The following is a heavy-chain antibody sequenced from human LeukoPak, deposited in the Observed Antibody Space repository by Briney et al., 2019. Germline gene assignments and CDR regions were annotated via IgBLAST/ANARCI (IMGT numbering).Heavy chain of an antibody. CDR3: ARQGHSSGWSAFDI. D-gene: IGHD6-19*01. J-gene: IGHJ3*02. V-gene: IGHV5-51*01. Sequence: GESLKISCKGSGYSFTTYWIGWVRQMPGKGLEWMGIIYPGDSDTRYSPSFQGQVTISADKSITTAYLQWSSLKASDAAMYYCARQGHSSGWSAFDIWGQGTMVTVSS. CDR2: IYPGDSDT. CDR1: GYSFTTYW.